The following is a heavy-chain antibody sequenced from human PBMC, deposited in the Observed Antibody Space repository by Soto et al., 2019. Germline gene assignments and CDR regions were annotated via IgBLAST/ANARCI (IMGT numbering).Heavy chain of an antibody. CDR1: GFTFSSYA. V-gene: IGHV3-64*04. CDR3: ARDRAEVGVDY. CDR2: ISSNGNST. D-gene: IGHD3-10*01. J-gene: IGHJ4*02. Sequence: GGSLRLSCSASGFTFSSYAVHWVRQAPGKGLEYVSAISSNGNSTYYADSVKGRFTISRDNSKNTLYLQMNSLRAEDTAVYYCARDRAEVGVDYWGQGTLVTVSS.